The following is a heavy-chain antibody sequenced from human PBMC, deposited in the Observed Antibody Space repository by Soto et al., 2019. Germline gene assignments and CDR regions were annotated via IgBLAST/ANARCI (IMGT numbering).Heavy chain of an antibody. D-gene: IGHD3-10*01. J-gene: IGHJ5*02. CDR1: GGTFSSYA. CDR3: PRVTPMVRVVIDNGFDL. Sequence: QVPLVQSGAEVKKPGSSVTVSCKASGGTFSSYAIHWVRQAPGQGLEWMGGIIPMYGPAKYAQRFQGRVTITADESTTTVYMELTSLTSQDPAVYYYPRVTPMVRVVIDNGFDLGGDGTLVTASS. CDR2: IIPMYGPA. V-gene: IGHV1-69*01.